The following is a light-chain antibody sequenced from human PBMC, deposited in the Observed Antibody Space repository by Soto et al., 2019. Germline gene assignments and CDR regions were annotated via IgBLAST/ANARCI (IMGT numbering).Light chain of an antibody. CDR2: EVS. Sequence: QSVLTQPASVSRSPGQSITISCTGTSSDVGGYNYVSWYQQQSGKAPKLMIHEVSNRPSGVSNLFSGSKSGNTASLTISGLQAEDEADYYCSSYTSSRAYVFGSGTKVTVL. V-gene: IGLV2-14*01. J-gene: IGLJ1*01. CDR3: SSYTSSRAYV. CDR1: SSDVGGYNY.